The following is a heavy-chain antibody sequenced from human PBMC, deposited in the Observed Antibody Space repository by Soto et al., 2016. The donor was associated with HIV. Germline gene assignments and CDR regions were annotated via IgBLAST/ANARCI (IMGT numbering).Heavy chain of an antibody. Sequence: EVQLVESGGGLVQPGGSLRLSCAASGFSFSTYAMSWVRQAPGKGLEWVASISGSGSSTYYADSVKGRFTISRDNSKNTLYLQMNSLRAEDTAVYYCNERSAGSARWELGGRDYFDYVGPGNPGHRLL. D-gene: IGHD1-26*01. V-gene: IGHV3-23*04. CDR3: NERSAGSARWELGGRDYFDY. J-gene: IGHJ4*02. CDR2: ISGSGSST. CDR1: GFSFSTYA.